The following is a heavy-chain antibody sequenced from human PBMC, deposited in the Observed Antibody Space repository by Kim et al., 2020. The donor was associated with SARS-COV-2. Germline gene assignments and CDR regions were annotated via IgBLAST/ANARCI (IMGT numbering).Heavy chain of an antibody. J-gene: IGHJ6*02. V-gene: IGHV3-74*01. CDR3: ARGGGGMDV. Sequence: GTSTNYAESVKGRFTVTRDNAKNTRYLQMNSLRVEDTAVYYCARGGGGMDVWGQGTTVTVSS. CDR2: GTST. D-gene: IGHD3-16*01.